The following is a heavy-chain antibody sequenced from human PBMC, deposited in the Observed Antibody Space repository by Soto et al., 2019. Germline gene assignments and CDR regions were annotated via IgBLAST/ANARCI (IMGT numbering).Heavy chain of an antibody. CDR2: MYYNGNI. J-gene: IGHJ5*02. CDR3: ASGGNWFDH. V-gene: IGHV4-59*01. D-gene: IGHD3-16*01. CDR1: GFSISNYY. Sequence: PXETLLLTCTVAGFSISNYYWPWVRQSPEKGLDWIGYMYYNGNINYNPSLKSRVTISIDTSKNQFSLTLKSVTAADTAVYYCASGGNWFDHWGQGVLVTVSS.